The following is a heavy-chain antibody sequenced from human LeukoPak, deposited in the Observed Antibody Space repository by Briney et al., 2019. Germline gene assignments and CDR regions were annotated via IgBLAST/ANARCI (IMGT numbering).Heavy chain of an antibody. CDR1: GGSISSGGYY. CDR2: IYHSGGT. D-gene: IGHD3-10*01. V-gene: IGHV4-31*03. J-gene: IGHJ4*02. Sequence: SETLSLTCTVSGGSISSGGYYWSWIRQHPGKGLEWIGYIYHSGGTYYNPSLKSRVTISVDTSKNQFSLKLSSVTAADTAVYYCARDVLWFGRARGCFDYWGQGTLVTVSS. CDR3: ARDVLWFGRARGCFDY.